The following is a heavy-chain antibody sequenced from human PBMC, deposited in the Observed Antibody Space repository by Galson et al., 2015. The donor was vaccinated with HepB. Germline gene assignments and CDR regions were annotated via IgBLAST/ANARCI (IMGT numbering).Heavy chain of an antibody. CDR1: AFNFYSYG. D-gene: IGHD3-10*01. J-gene: IGHJ6*02. CDR2: LSYDGTYT. Sequence: SLRLSCAASAFNFYSYGMHWVRQAPGKGLEWVALLSYDGTYTYYADPVKGRLTISRDNSKNMLYLQMNRLRTDDTAVSYCARAKTDGSASNYYYGMDVWGQGTTVTVSS. V-gene: IGHV3-30*03. CDR3: ARAKTDGSASNYYYGMDV.